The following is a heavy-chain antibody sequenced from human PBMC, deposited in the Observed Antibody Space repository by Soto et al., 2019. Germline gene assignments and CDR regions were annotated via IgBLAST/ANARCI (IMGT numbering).Heavy chain of an antibody. Sequence: GESLKISCKGSGYKFTTYWIGWVRQMPGKGLEWMAIIYPDDSDSRYSPSFQGQVTISADKSISTAYLQWSSLKASDTAIYYCVATYGDYLDYWGQVPLVTFSS. CDR1: GYKFTTYW. D-gene: IGHD4-17*01. CDR3: VATYGDYLDY. CDR2: IYPDDSDS. J-gene: IGHJ4*02. V-gene: IGHV5-51*01.